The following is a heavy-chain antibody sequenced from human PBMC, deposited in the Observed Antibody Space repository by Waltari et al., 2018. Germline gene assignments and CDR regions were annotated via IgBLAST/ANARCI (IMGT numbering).Heavy chain of an antibody. CDR3: ARVKRGDPRRRGWFDP. D-gene: IGHD3-10*01. J-gene: IGHJ5*02. Sequence: QVQLQQWGAGLLKPSETLSLTCAVYGGSFSGYYWSWIRQPPGKGLEWIGEINHSGSTNYNPSLKSRVTISVDTSKNQFSLKLSSVTAADTAVYYCARVKRGDPRRRGWFDPWGQGTLVTVSS. V-gene: IGHV4-34*01. CDR1: GGSFSGYY. CDR2: INHSGST.